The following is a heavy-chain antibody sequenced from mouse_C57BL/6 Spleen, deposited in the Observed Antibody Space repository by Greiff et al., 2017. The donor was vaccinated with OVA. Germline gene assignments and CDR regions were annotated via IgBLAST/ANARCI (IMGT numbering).Heavy chain of an antibody. CDR3: ARSAGSSYVYYAMDY. J-gene: IGHJ4*01. D-gene: IGHD1-1*01. Sequence: VKLVESGAELVKPGASVKISCKASGYAFSSYWMNWVKQRPGKGLEWIGQIYPGDGDTNYNGKFKGKATLTADKSSSTAYMQLSSLTSEDSAVYFCARSAGSSYVYYAMDYWGQGTSVTVSS. CDR1: GYAFSSYW. V-gene: IGHV1-80*01. CDR2: IYPGDGDT.